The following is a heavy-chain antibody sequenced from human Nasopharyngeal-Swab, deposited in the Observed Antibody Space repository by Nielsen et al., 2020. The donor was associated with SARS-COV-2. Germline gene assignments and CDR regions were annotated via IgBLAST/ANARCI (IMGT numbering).Heavy chain of an antibody. V-gene: IGHV1-69*13. CDR3: ARKRRGYYYYGMDV. CDR2: IIPIFGTA. Sequence: SVKVSWKASGGTFSSYAISWVRQAPGQGLEWMGGIIPIFGTANYAQKFQGRVTITADESTSTAYMELSSLRSEDTAVYYCARKRRGYYYYGMDVWGQGTTVTVSS. J-gene: IGHJ6*02. CDR1: GGTFSSYA. D-gene: IGHD3-10*01.